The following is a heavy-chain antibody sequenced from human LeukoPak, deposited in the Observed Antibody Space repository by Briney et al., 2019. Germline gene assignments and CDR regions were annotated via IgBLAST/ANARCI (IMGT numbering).Heavy chain of an antibody. CDR3: ARDSGYSYGYGIPLPYYYYYYMDV. CDR2: INWNGGST. Sequence: RSGGSLRLSCAASGFTFDDYGMSWVRQAPGKGLEWVSGINWNGGSTGYADSVKGRFTISRDNAKNSLYLQMNSLRAEDTALYYCARDSGYSYGYGIPLPYYYYYYMDVWGKGTTVTVSS. CDR1: GFTFDDYG. J-gene: IGHJ6*03. D-gene: IGHD5-18*01. V-gene: IGHV3-20*04.